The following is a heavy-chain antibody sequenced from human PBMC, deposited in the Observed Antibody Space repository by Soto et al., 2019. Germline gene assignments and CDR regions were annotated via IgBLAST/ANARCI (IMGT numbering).Heavy chain of an antibody. J-gene: IGHJ6*02. D-gene: IGHD2-2*01. CDR3: ARADCTNCQNYGTDV. Sequence: SETLSLTCAVYGGSFSGYYWSWIRQPPGKGLEWIGEINHSGSTNYNPSLKSRVTISVDTSKNQFSLKLSSVTAADTAVYYCARADCTNCQNYGTDVWGHGTPVNVSS. CDR2: INHSGST. V-gene: IGHV4-34*01. CDR1: GGSFSGYY.